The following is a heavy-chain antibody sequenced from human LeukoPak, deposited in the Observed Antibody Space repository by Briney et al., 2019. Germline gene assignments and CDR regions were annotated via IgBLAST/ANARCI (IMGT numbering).Heavy chain of an antibody. Sequence: ASVKVSCKASGYTFSSYDINWVRQATGQGLEWMGWMNPNSGNTGYAQKFQGRVTITRNTSISTAYMELSSLRSEGTAVYYCARGVAAAGSLYYCYHYMDVWGKGTTVTVSS. CDR1: GYTFSSYD. V-gene: IGHV1-8*03. D-gene: IGHD6-13*01. CDR3: ARGVAAAGSLYYCYHYMDV. CDR2: MNPNSGNT. J-gene: IGHJ6*03.